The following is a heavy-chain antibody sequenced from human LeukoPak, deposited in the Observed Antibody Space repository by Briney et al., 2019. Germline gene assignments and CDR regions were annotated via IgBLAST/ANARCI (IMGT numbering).Heavy chain of an antibody. D-gene: IGHD6-13*01. CDR3: ATDPIAAAGTGWFDP. J-gene: IGHJ5*02. Sequence: ASVKVSCKVSGYTLTELSMHCVRQAPGKGLEWMGGFDPEDGETIYAQKFQGRVTMTEDTSTDTAYMELSSLRSEDTAVYYCATDPIAAAGTGWFDPWGQGTLVTVSS. CDR2: FDPEDGET. V-gene: IGHV1-24*01. CDR1: GYTLTELS.